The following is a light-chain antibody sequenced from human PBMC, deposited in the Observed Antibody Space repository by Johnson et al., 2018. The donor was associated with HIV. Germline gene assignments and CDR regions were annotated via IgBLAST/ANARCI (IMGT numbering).Light chain of an antibody. Sequence: QSVLTQPPSVSAAPGQKVTISCSGSSSKIGNKYVSWYQQFPGTAPKVLIYDNIKRPSGIPDRFSGSTSGLSATLVITGLLSGDEADYHCATWDCSLIVYVFGTGTKVTVL. CDR3: ATWDCSLIVYV. J-gene: IGLJ1*01. V-gene: IGLV1-51*01. CDR2: DNI. CDR1: SSKIGNKY.